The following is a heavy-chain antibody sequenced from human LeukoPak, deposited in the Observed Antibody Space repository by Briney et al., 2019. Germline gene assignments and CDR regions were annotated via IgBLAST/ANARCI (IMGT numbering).Heavy chain of an antibody. CDR2: IGGSGHSS. CDR3: AKYREIIGMTAHGTDS. J-gene: IGHJ4*02. CDR1: GFSFDRYA. Sequence: GGSLRLSCAASGFSFDRYAMSWVRQAAGKGLEWVSGIGGSGHSSHYADSVKGRFTVSRDNSRNTLYLQMNSLRDEDTAVYYGAKYREIIGMTAHGTDSWDQATLVTVSS. D-gene: IGHD2-21*02. V-gene: IGHV3-23*01.